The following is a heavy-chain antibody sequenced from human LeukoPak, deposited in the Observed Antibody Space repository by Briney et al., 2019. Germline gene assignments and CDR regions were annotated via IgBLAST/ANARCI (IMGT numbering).Heavy chain of an antibody. CDR1: GFTFSTYS. V-gene: IGHV3-48*01. D-gene: IGHD4-17*01. CDR2: ISSSGGTM. Sequence: GGSLRLSCAVSGFTFSTYSMNWVRQAPGKGLEWVSYISSSGGTMYYADSVKGRFTISRDNAKNSLYLQMNSLGVEDAAVYYCARDKRSVNWFDPWGLGTLVTVSS. CDR3: ARDKRSVNWFDP. J-gene: IGHJ5*02.